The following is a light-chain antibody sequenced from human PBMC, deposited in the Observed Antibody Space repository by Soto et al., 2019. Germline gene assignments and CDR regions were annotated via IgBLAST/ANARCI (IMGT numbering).Light chain of an antibody. CDR3: QQYVSSPPYT. Sequence: EIVLTQSPGTLSLSPGERATLSSRASQSVISSYLAWYQQKPGQAPRLLIYGASNRATGIPDRFSASGSGTAFTLTISRLEPEDFAVYYCQQYVSSPPYTFGQGTKLEIK. CDR1: QSVISSY. V-gene: IGKV3-20*01. J-gene: IGKJ2*01. CDR2: GAS.